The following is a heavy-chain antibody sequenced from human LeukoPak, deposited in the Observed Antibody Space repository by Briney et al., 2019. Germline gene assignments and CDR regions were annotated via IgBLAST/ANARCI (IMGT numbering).Heavy chain of an antibody. D-gene: IGHD6-19*01. V-gene: IGHV4-39*07. J-gene: IGHJ4*02. Sequence: PSETLSLTCTVSGGSISSSSYYWGWIRQPPGKGLEWIGSIYYSGSTYYNPSLKSRVTISVDTSKNQFSLKLSSVTAADTAVYYCAASIAVAGVYGYWGQGTLVTVSS. CDR1: GGSISSSSYY. CDR2: IYYSGST. CDR3: AASIAVAGVYGY.